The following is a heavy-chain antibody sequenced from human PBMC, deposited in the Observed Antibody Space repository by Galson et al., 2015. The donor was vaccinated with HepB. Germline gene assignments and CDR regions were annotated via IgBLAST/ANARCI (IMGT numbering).Heavy chain of an antibody. CDR1: GFTFDDYT. J-gene: IGHJ4*02. CDR3: AKDMGYSYGLYFDY. V-gene: IGHV3-43*01. CDR2: ISWDGGST. Sequence: SLRLSCAASGFTFDDYTMHWVRQAPGKGLEWVSLISWDGGSTYYADSVKGRFTISRDNSKNSLYLQMNSLRTEDTALYYCAKDMGYSYGLYFDYWSQGTLVTVSS. D-gene: IGHD5-18*01.